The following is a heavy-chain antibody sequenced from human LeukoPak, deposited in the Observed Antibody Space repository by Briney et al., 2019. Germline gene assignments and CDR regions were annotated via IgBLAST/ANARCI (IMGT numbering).Heavy chain of an antibody. CDR2: IYHSGST. J-gene: IGHJ5*02. CDR1: GGSISSGGYS. V-gene: IGHV4-30-2*01. CDR3: ARWIMVRGVIMSGWFDP. D-gene: IGHD3-10*01. Sequence: SETLSLTCAVSGGSISSGGYSWSWLRQPPGTGLEWIGYIYHSGSTYYNPSLKSRVTISVDRSKNQFSLKLSSVTAADTAVYYCARWIMVRGVIMSGWFDPWGQGTLVTVSS.